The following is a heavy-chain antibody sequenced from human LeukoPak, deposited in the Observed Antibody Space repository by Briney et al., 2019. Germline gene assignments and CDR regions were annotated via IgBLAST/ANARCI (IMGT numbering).Heavy chain of an antibody. CDR3: ARVVFGEACMDV. J-gene: IGHJ6*03. CDR2: IYYSGST. V-gene: IGHV4-31*03. D-gene: IGHD3-10*02. CDR1: GGSISSGGYY. Sequence: SQTLSLTCTVSGGSISSGGYYWSWIRQHPGKGLEWIGYIYYSGSTYYNPSLKSRVTISVDTSKNQFSLKLSSVTAADTAVYYCARVVFGEACMDVWGKGTTVTVSS.